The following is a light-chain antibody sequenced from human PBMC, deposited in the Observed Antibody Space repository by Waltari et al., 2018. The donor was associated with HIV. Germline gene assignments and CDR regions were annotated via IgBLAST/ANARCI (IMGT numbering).Light chain of an antibody. V-gene: IGLV3-25*03. CDR2: TDT. J-gene: IGLJ2*01. Sequence: SYELRQPPSVSVSPGQTAGITCSGEGLSKKNTHWYRQKPGQAPVMVLYTDTESPSGIPGRFSGSNSGTTVTLSIGGVQAEDEADYYCQSVDSSGTHVVFGGGTRLTVL. CDR3: QSVDSSGTHVV. CDR1: GLSKKN.